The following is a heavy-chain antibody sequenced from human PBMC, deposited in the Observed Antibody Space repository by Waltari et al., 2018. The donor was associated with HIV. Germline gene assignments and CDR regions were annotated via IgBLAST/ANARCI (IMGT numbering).Heavy chain of an antibody. D-gene: IGHD3-3*01. CDR2: IGGGGDRS. CDR3: VKGGGYYDSTGNVPFDY. Sequence: VQLLESGGGLVQSGGSLTLSCAASGFGFCSYAMIWVRQGPGKGLEWVSAIGGGGDRSYYVDSVKGRFTISRDNSKNTLSLQMNGLRAEDTAVYYCVKGGGYYDSTGNVPFDYWGQGSLVTVSS. V-gene: IGHV3-23*01. J-gene: IGHJ4*02. CDR1: GFGFCSYA.